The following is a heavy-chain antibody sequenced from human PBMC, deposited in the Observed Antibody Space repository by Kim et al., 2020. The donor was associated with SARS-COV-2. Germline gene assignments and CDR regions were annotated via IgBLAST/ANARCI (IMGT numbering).Heavy chain of an antibody. Sequence: SETLSLTCTVSGGSISSSSYYWGWIRQPPGKGLEWIGSIYYSGSTYYNPSLKSRVTISVDTSKNQFSLKLSSVTAADTAVYYCARLTYGSGSYPYFDYWGQGTLVTVSS. V-gene: IGHV4-39*01. J-gene: IGHJ4*02. CDR2: IYYSGST. CDR1: GGSISSSSYY. D-gene: IGHD3-10*01. CDR3: ARLTYGSGSYPYFDY.